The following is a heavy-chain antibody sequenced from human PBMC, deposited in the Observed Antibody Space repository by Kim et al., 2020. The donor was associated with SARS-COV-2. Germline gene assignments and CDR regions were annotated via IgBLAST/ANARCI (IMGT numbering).Heavy chain of an antibody. D-gene: IGHD3-10*01. CDR1: ASTFTGYY. Sequence: ASVKVSFNSTASTFTGYYMHWVRQAPGQGLEWMGWINPNSGGTNYAQKFQGWVTMTRDTSISTAYMELSRLRSDDTAVYYCARSPGGYYGFPSGWFDPWGQGTLVTVSS. CDR3: ARSPGGYYGFPSGWFDP. V-gene: IGHV1-2*04. CDR2: INPNSGGT. J-gene: IGHJ5*02.